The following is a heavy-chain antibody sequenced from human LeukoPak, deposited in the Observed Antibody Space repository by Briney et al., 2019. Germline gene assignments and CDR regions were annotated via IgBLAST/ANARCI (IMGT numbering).Heavy chain of an antibody. J-gene: IGHJ4*02. CDR2: ISSSSSTI. CDR3: ARDKAPDY. Sequence: GGSLRFSCAASGFTFSSYSMNWVRQAPGKGLEWVSYISSSSSTIYYADSVKGRFTISRDNAKNSLYLQMNSLRAEDTAVYYCARDKAPDYWGQGTLVTVSS. V-gene: IGHV3-48*04. CDR1: GFTFSSYS.